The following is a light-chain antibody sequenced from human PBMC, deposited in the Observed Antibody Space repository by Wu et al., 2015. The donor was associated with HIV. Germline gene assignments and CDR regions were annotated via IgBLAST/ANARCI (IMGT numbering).Light chain of an antibody. V-gene: IGKV1-5*03. CDR2: QAS. CDR1: QSISSW. J-gene: IGKJ4*01. Sequence: DIHLTQSPSTLSASIGDRVTITCRASQSISSWLAWYHQKPGKAPKLLIYQASSLEKGVPPRFSGSGSETDFTLTIGCLQPDDFATYYCQQYKTYSPTFGGGTKVEIK. CDR3: QQYKTYSPT.